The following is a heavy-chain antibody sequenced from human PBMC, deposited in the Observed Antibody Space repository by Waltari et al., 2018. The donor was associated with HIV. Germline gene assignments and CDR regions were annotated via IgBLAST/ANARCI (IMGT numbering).Heavy chain of an antibody. Sequence: QVQLVQSGAEVRKPGSSVKVSCKASGGTFSRYAINWVRQAPGQGLEWMGGIIPMFATANYAQKFQGRVTITADESTNTAYMHLSSLRSEDTAVYYCASGVGGGNPPSYFDYWGQGTLVTVSS. CDR1: GGTFSRYA. J-gene: IGHJ4*02. D-gene: IGHD2-15*01. CDR2: IIPMFATA. CDR3: ASGVGGGNPPSYFDY. V-gene: IGHV1-69*01.